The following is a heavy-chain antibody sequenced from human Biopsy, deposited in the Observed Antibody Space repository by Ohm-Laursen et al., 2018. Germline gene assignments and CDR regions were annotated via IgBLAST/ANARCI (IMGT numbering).Heavy chain of an antibody. Sequence: SLRLSCAASGFNFSTNYMSWVRQAPGRGLEGRPILKPRSAYTYYGDSVKGRFTISRDNSRNILYLQMDSLRAEDTAIYYCAKDWTSQYYYDTMDDYWGQGTLVTVSS. J-gene: IGHJ4*02. CDR1: GFNFSTNY. CDR2: LKPRSAYT. CDR3: AKDWTSQYYYDTMDDY. D-gene: IGHD3-22*01. V-gene: IGHV3-23*01.